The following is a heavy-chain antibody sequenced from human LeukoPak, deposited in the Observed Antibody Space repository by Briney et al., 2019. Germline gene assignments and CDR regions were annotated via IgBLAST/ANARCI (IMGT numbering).Heavy chain of an antibody. J-gene: IGHJ3*02. D-gene: IGHD3-22*01. CDR2: FDPEDGET. CDR1: GYTLTELS. V-gene: IGHV1-24*01. CDR3: ATDDGDSSGYSRNAFDI. Sequence: ASVKVSCKVSGYTLTELSMHWVRQVPGKGLEWMGGFDPEDGETIYAQKFQGRVTMTEDTSTDTAYMELSSLRSEDTAVYYCATDDGDSSGYSRNAFDIWGQGTMVTVSS.